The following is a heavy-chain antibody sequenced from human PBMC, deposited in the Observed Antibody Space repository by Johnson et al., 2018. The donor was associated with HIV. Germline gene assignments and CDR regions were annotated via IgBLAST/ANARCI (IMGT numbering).Heavy chain of an antibody. CDR1: GFSLSSYG. CDR3: AKRGSGWPSDAFDI. CDR2: ISGSGGST. Sequence: VQLVESGGGVVQPGRSLRLSCAASGFSLSSYGMHWVRQAPGKGLEWVSAISGSGGSTYYADSVKGRFTISRDNSKNTLYLQMNSLRAEDTAVYYCAKRGSGWPSDAFDIWGQGTMVTVSS. J-gene: IGHJ3*02. V-gene: IGHV3-23*04. D-gene: IGHD6-19*01.